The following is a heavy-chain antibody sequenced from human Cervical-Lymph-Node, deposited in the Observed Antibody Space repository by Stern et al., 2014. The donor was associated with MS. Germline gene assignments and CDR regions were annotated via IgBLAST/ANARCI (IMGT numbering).Heavy chain of an antibody. V-gene: IGHV1-46*03. J-gene: IGHJ6*02. CDR1: GYTFTSYY. CDR3: AREQTTVTTNYYYYGMDV. Sequence: VQLVQSGAEVKKPGASVKVSCKASGYTFTSYYMHWVRQAPGQGLEWMGIINPSCGSTSYAQKFQGRVTMTRDTSTSTVYMELSSLRSEDTAVYYCAREQTTVTTNYYYYGMDVWGQGTTVTVSS. CDR2: INPSCGST. D-gene: IGHD4-17*01.